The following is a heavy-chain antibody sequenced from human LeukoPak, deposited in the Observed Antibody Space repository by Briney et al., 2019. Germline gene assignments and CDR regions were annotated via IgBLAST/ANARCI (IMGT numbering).Heavy chain of an antibody. V-gene: IGHV1-46*01. CDR2: INPSGGST. D-gene: IGHD2-21*02. CDR1: GYTFTNYY. J-gene: IGHJ4*02. Sequence: GASVKVSCKASGYTFTNYYMHWVRQAPGQGLEWMGIINPSGGSTSYAQKFQGRVTMTRDTSTSTVYMELSSLRSEDTAVYYCARGMHIVVVTATPVDYWGQGTLVTVSS. CDR3: ARGMHIVVVTATPVDY.